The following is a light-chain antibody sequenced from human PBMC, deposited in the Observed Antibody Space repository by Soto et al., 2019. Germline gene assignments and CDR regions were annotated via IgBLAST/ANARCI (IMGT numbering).Light chain of an antibody. CDR3: GTWDSSLTGAV. CDR1: TSNIGENY. Sequence: QSVLTQPPSVSAAPGQKVTILCSGSTSNIGENYVAWYQQVPGTAPKLLIYENDKRPSGIPDRFSGSKFGTSGTLDITGLQTGDEADYYCGTWDSSLTGAVFGEGTKLTVL. CDR2: END. J-gene: IGLJ3*02. V-gene: IGLV1-51*02.